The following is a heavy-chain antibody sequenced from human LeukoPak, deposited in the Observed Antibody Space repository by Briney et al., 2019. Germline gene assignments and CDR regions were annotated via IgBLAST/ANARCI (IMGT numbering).Heavy chain of an antibody. J-gene: IGHJ4*02. CDR1: GFTFSSYG. CDR2: IRYDGSNK. D-gene: IGHD2-2*01. Sequence: GGSLSLSCAASGFTFSSYGMHWVRQAPGKGLEWVAFIRYDGSNKYYADSVKGRFTISRDNSKNTLYLQMNSLRAEDTAVYYCAKDRSDIVVVPAAKSTDFWSGYYFDYWGQGTLVTVSS. CDR3: AKDRSDIVVVPAAKSTDFWSGYYFDY. V-gene: IGHV3-30*02.